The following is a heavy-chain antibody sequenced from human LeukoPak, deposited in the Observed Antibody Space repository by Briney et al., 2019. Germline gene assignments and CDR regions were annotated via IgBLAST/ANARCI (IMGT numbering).Heavy chain of an antibody. J-gene: IGHJ4*02. CDR3: ARATLNNYDFWSGYPKVFDY. CDR2: IYYSGST. V-gene: IGHV4-59*01. Sequence: SETLSLTCTVSGGSISSYYWSWIRQPPGKGLEWIGYIYYSGSTNYNPSLKSRVTISVDTSKNQFSLKLSSVTAADTAVYYCARATLNNYDFWSGYPKVFDYWGQGTLVTVSS. D-gene: IGHD3-3*01. CDR1: GGSISSYY.